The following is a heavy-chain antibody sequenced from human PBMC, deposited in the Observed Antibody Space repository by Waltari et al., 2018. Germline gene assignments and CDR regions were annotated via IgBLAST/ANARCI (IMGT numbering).Heavy chain of an antibody. J-gene: IGHJ4*02. V-gene: IGHV3-23*04. D-gene: IGHD3-10*02. Sequence: VQLVQSGAEVKKPGSSVKVSCKASGGTFSSYAISWVRQAPGQGLEWVSAISGSGGSTYYADSVKGRFTISRDNSKNTLYLQMNSLRAEDTAVYYCAKDPVRSYYWGQGTLVTVSS. CDR1: GGTFSSYA. CDR3: AKDPVRSYY. CDR2: ISGSGGST.